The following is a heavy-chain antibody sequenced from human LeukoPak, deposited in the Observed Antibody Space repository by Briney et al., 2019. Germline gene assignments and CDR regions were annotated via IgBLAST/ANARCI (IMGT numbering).Heavy chain of an antibody. J-gene: IGHJ3*02. Sequence: PSETLSLTCTVSGGSISSYYWSWIRQPPGKGLEWIGYIYYSGSTNYNPSLKSRVTISVDTSKNQFSLKLSSVTAADTAVYYCARLPVRSGYGYDAFDIWGQGTTVTVSS. CDR1: GGSISSYY. V-gene: IGHV4-59*08. D-gene: IGHD5-12*01. CDR2: IYYSGST. CDR3: ARLPVRSGYGYDAFDI.